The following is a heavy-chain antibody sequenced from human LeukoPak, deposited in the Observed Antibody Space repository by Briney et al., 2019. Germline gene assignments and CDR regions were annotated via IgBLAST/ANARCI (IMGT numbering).Heavy chain of an antibody. J-gene: IGHJ6*02. Sequence: EASVKVSCKASGGTFSSYAISWVRQAPGQGLEWMGRIIPILGIANYAQKFQGRVTITADKSTSTAYMELSSLRSEDTAVYYCARDGCSSTSCYSYYYYGMTSGAKGPRSPSP. D-gene: IGHD2-2*02. CDR1: GGTFSSYA. V-gene: IGHV1-69*04. CDR2: IIPILGIA. CDR3: ARDGCSSTSCYSYYYYGMTS.